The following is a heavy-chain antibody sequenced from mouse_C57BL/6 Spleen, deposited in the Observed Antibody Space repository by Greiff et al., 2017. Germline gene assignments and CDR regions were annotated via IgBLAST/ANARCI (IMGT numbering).Heavy chain of an antibody. CDR1: GFTFSNYW. CDR3: TGGAVAPWFAY. V-gene: IGHV6-3*01. Sequence: EVMLVESGGGLVQPGGSMKLSCVASGFTFSNYWMNWVRQSPEKGLEWVAQIRLKSDNYATHYAESVKGRFTISRDDSKSSVYLQMNNLRAEDTGIYYCTGGAVAPWFAYWGQGTLVTVSA. D-gene: IGHD1-1*01. CDR2: IRLKSDNYAT. J-gene: IGHJ3*01.